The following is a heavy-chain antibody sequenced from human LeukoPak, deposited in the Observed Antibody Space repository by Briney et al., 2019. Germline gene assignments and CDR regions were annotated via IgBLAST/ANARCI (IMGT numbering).Heavy chain of an antibody. Sequence: SETLPLTCTVSGGSISSYYWSWIRQPPGKGLEWIGYIYYSGSTNYNPSLKSRVTISVDTSKNQFSLKLSSVTAADTAVYYCASTKSSGWYNEFDYWGQGTLVTVSS. CDR3: ASTKSSGWYNEFDY. CDR1: GGSISSYY. D-gene: IGHD6-19*01. V-gene: IGHV4-59*01. J-gene: IGHJ4*02. CDR2: IYYSGST.